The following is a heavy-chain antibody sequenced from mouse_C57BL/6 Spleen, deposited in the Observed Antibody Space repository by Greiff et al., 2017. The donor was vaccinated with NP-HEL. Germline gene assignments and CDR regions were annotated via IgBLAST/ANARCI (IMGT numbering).Heavy chain of an antibody. CDR1: GYAFSSSW. J-gene: IGHJ1*03. CDR2: IYPGDGDT. Sequence: VQLQQSGPELVKPGASVKISCKASGYAFSSSWMNWVKQRPGKGLEWIGRIYPGDGDTNYNGKFKGKATLTADKSSSTAYMQLSSLTSEDSAVYFCARDGDGSSYWYFDVWGTGTTVTVSS. CDR3: ARDGDGSSYWYFDV. D-gene: IGHD1-1*01. V-gene: IGHV1-82*01.